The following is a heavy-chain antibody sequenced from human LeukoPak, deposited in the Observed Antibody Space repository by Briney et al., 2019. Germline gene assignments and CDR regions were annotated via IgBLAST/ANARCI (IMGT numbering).Heavy chain of an antibody. CDR2: IYYSGST. CDR3: ARRLSSWYAFDY. Sequence: PSETLSLTCAVYGGSFSGCYWSWIRQPPGKGLEWIGYIYYSGSTNYNPSLKSRVTISVDTPKNQFSLKLSSVTAADTAVYHCARRLSSWYAFDYWGQGTLVTVSS. CDR1: GGSFSGCY. J-gene: IGHJ4*02. D-gene: IGHD6-13*01. V-gene: IGHV4-59*08.